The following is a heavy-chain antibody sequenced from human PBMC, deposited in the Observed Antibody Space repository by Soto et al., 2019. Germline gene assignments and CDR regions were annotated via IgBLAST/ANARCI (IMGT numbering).Heavy chain of an antibody. V-gene: IGHV1-2*02. CDR2: INPNSGGT. D-gene: IGHD3-22*01. CDR1: GYTFTGYY. Sequence: ASVKVSCKASGYTFTGYYMHWVRQAPGQGLEWMGWINPNSGGTNYAQKFQGRVTMTRDTSISTAYMELRSLRSDDTAVYYCARDPRTYYYDSSGSPIDYWGPGTLVTSPQ. CDR3: ARDPRTYYYDSSGSPIDY. J-gene: IGHJ4*02.